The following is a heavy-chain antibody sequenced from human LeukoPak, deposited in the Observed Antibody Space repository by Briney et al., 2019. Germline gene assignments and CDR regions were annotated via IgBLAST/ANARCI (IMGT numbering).Heavy chain of an antibody. Sequence: PGGSLRLSCAASGFTFSNYAMSWVRQAPGKGLEWVSAITGSGGNTYYADSVKGRFTISRDNSKNTVFLQMNSLRAEDTAVYYCAKWGDYDVLTGYYVSDYWGQGTLVTVSS. CDR3: AKWGDYDVLTGYYVSDY. CDR2: ITGSGGNT. D-gene: IGHD3-9*01. J-gene: IGHJ4*02. V-gene: IGHV3-23*01. CDR1: GFTFSNYA.